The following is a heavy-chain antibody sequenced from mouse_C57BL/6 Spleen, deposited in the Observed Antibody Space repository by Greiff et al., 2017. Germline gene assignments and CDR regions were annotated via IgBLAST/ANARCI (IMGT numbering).Heavy chain of an antibody. CDR3: ARAAYYSNYEDAMDY. J-gene: IGHJ4*01. CDR1: GYSITSGYY. D-gene: IGHD2-5*01. Sequence: DVQLQESGPGLVKPSQSLSLTCSVTGYSITSGYYWNWIRQFPGNKLEWMGYISYDGSNNYNPSLKNRISITRDTSKNQFFLKLNSVTTEDTATYYCARAAYYSNYEDAMDYWGQGTSVTVSS. CDR2: ISYDGSN. V-gene: IGHV3-6*01.